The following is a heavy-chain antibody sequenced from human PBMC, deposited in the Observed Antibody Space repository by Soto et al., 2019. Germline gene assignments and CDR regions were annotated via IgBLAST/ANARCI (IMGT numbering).Heavy chain of an antibody. V-gene: IGHV1-69*02. CDR1: GGTFSSYT. CDR2: IIPILGIA. Sequence: QVQLVQSGAEVKKPGSSVKVSCKASGGTFSSYTISWVRQAPGQGPEWMGRIIPILGIANYAQKFQGRVTITADKSTSTAYMELSSLRSEDTAVYYCARRSSRYCSGGSCTTFDYWGQGTLVTVSS. D-gene: IGHD2-15*01. CDR3: ARRSSRYCSGGSCTTFDY. J-gene: IGHJ4*02.